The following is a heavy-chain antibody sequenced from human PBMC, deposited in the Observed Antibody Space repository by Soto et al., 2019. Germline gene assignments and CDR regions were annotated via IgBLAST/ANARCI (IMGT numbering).Heavy chain of an antibody. Sequence: GGSLRLSCAASGFTVSRKYMSWVRQAPGKGLEWVSVIYSGGTTYYADSVKGRFTISRHNSNNTLDLQMNSLRAEDTALYYCVRGGGGEDDAFDIWGQGTMVTVSS. D-gene: IGHD2-21*01. CDR3: VRGGGGEDDAFDI. J-gene: IGHJ3*02. CDR1: GFTVSRKY. CDR2: IYSGGTT. V-gene: IGHV3-53*04.